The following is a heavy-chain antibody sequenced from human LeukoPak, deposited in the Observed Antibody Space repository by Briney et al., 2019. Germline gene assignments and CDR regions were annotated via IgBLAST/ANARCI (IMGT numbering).Heavy chain of an antibody. J-gene: IGHJ4*02. Sequence: GGSLRLSCAASRFTFSSYSMNWVRQAPGKGLEWVSSISSSSSYIYYADSVKGRFTISRDNARNSLYLQMNSLRAEDTAVYYCARDNYDSSGPYYFGYWGQGTLVTVSS. V-gene: IGHV3-21*01. D-gene: IGHD3-22*01. CDR1: RFTFSSYS. CDR2: ISSSSSYI. CDR3: ARDNYDSSGPYYFGY.